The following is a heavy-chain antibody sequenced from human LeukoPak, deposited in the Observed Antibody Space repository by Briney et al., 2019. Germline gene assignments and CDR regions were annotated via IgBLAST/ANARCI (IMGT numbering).Heavy chain of an antibody. CDR1: GFTFSSYG. J-gene: IGHJ4*02. D-gene: IGHD3-16*02. V-gene: IGHV3-30*02. CDR3: AKDRGSRRDYVWGSYRHSPTFDY. Sequence: GGSLRLSCAASGFTFSSYGMHWVRQAPGKGLEWVAFIRYDGSNKYYADSVKGRFTISRDNSKNTLYLQMNSLRAEDTAVYYCAKDRGSRRDYVWGSYRHSPTFDYWGQGTLVTVSS. CDR2: IRYDGSNK.